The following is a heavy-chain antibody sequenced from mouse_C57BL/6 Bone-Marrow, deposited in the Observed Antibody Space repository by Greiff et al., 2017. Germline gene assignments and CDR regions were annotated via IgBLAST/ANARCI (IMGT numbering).Heavy chain of an antibody. CDR2: ISNKANNHAS. CDR3: TRLSITSKGCYFGY. D-gene: IGHD1-1*01. Sequence: EVQRVESGGGLVQPGGSMKLSCAASGYTFSDAWMACVRQSPEKGLEWVAVISNKANNHASYYAVSVKGRFTISSADYKRSVHLHMNNLRAENTGIYYGTRLSITSKGCYFGYWGKGTTLTGSS. CDR1: GYTFSDAW. J-gene: IGHJ2*01. V-gene: IGHV6-6*01.